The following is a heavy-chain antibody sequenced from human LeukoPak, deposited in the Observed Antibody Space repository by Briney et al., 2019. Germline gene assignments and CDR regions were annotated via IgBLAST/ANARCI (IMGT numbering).Heavy chain of an antibody. CDR3: ARERGMYSSPSGPLYYYGMDV. J-gene: IGHJ6*02. CDR2: IGGSGRTI. CDR1: GFTFNNNP. Sequence: GGSLRLSCEASGFTFNNNPMDWVRQAPGKGLEWISYIGGSGRTIFYADSVKGRFTISRDNAKNLLFLQMNSLRAEDTAVYYCARERGMYSSPSGPLYYYGMDVWGQGTTVTVSS. D-gene: IGHD6-6*01. V-gene: IGHV3-48*01.